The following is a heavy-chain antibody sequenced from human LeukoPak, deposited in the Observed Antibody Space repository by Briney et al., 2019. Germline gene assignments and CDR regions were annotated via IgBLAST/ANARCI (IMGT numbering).Heavy chain of an antibody. CDR2: ISPDATDS. D-gene: IGHD5-12*01. CDR3: ATGYRSAYSWDS. J-gene: IGHJ4*02. V-gene: IGHV3-74*03. Sequence: GGSLRLSCAASGFTFSVYYMFWVRQAPGKGLVWVSSISPDATDSKYADFVEGRFTISRDNAKNTLYLQLNSLRVEDAAVYYCATGYRSAYSWDSWGQGTLVTVSS. CDR1: GFTFSVYY.